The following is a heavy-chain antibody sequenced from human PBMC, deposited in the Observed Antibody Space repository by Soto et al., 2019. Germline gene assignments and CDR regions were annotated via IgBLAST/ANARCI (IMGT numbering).Heavy chain of an antibody. V-gene: IGHV4-59*01. J-gene: IGHJ5*01. CDR2: IHYNGNT. Sequence: PSETLSLTCTVSGDSISAYSWSWVRQPPGKGLEWIGNIHYNGNTKYNPSLKSRVSMSVDTSKNQFSLRLISVTAADTAKYFDWSSYNWFEYWGQGTPVTVSS. CDR3: WSSYNWFEY. CDR1: GDSISAYS. D-gene: IGHD3-9*01.